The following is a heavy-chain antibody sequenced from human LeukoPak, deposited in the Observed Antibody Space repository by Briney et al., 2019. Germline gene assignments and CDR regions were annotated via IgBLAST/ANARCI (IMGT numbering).Heavy chain of an antibody. Sequence: PGGSLRLSCAASGLTFSSYWMSWVRQAPGKGLEWVANIKQDGSERYYVDSVKGRFTISRDNAKKSLYLQMNSLRAGDTAVYYCARDDTMVRGAYYYYGMDVWGQGTTVTVSS. J-gene: IGHJ6*02. CDR2: IKQDGSER. D-gene: IGHD3-10*01. CDR1: GLTFSSYW. V-gene: IGHV3-7*01. CDR3: ARDDTMVRGAYYYYGMDV.